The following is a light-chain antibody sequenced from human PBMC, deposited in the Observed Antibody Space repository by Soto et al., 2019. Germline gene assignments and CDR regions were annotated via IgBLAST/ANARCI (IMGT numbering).Light chain of an antibody. V-gene: IGKV1-5*03. J-gene: IGKJ2*01. Sequence: DIQMTQSPSTLSASVGDRVTFTCRASQSIDTWLAWYQQKPGKAPNLLVYKASTLEGGVPSRFSGSGFGTEFTLTISSLQPDDFATYYCQQYNSFPYTFGQGTRLEIK. CDR1: QSIDTW. CDR2: KAS. CDR3: QQYNSFPYT.